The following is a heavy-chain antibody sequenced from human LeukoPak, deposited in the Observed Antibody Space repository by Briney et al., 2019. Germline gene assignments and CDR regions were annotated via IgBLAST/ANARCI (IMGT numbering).Heavy chain of an antibody. CDR1: GASITSHY. Sequence: KPSETLSLTCIVSGASITSHYWSWIRQPPGKGLEWIGYIHSSGSTNYNPSLQSRVTISTDMSENQFSLKLSSVTAADTAVYYCARLGQITMVRGQSYYYHSMDVWGQGTTVTVSS. J-gene: IGHJ6*02. D-gene: IGHD3-10*01. CDR3: ARLGQITMVRGQSYYYHSMDV. V-gene: IGHV4-59*11. CDR2: IHSSGST.